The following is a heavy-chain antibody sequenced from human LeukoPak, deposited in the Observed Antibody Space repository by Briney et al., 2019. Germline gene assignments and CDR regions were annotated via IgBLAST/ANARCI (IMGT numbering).Heavy chain of an antibody. J-gene: IGHJ6*02. CDR2: IDPSDSYT. V-gene: IGHV5-10-1*01. CDR1: GYSFTSYW. Sequence: GESLKISCKGSGYSFTSYWISWVRQMPGKGLEWMGRIDPSDSYTNYSPSFQGHVTISADKSISTAYLQWSSLKASDTAMYYCASGYSISYSGSNYYYYYGMDVWGQGTTVTVSS. CDR3: ASGYSISYSGSNYYYYYGMDV. D-gene: IGHD6-13*01.